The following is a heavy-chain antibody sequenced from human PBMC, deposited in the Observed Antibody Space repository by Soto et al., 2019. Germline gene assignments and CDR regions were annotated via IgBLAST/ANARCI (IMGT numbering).Heavy chain of an antibody. J-gene: IGHJ6*02. CDR3: AKDLITGPRAYYYGMDV. D-gene: IGHD1-20*01. CDR2: ISGSGGST. Sequence: ETLSLTCTVSGGSISSGGYYWSWVRQAPGKGLEWVSAISGSGGSTYYADSVKGRFTISRDNSKNTLYLQMNSLRAEDTAVYYCAKDLITGPRAYYYGMDVWGQGTTVTVSS. CDR1: GGSISSGGYY. V-gene: IGHV3-23*01.